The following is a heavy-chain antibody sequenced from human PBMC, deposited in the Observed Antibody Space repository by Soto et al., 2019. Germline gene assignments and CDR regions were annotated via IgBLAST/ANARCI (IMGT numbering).Heavy chain of an antibody. J-gene: IGHJ4*02. V-gene: IGHV3-21*04. D-gene: IGHD6-13*01. Sequence: GGSLRLSCTASGFTFSEYSMSWVRQAPGKGLEWVSSITHSGTYVYYADSVKGRFTISRDSASNTLYLQMNSLRAEDTAVYYCAKDRTAAARSFDYWGQGTPVTVSS. CDR2: ITHSGTYV. CDR3: AKDRTAAARSFDY. CDR1: GFTFSEYS.